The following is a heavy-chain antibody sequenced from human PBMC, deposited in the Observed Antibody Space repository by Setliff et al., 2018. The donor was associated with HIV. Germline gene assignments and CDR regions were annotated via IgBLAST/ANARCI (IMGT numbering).Heavy chain of an antibody. D-gene: IGHD2-2*03. J-gene: IGHJ3*02. Sequence: ETLSLTCTVSGGSITSYYWNWIWQSPGKGLEWVSLIGWDGSSIHYADSVKGRFTISRDNSKNSLYLQMNNLRTEDAALYYCAKDRWIRSNDACHMWGQGTMVTVSS. CDR3: AKDRWIRSNDACHM. V-gene: IGHV3-43*01. CDR2: IGWDGSSI. CDR1: GGSITSYY.